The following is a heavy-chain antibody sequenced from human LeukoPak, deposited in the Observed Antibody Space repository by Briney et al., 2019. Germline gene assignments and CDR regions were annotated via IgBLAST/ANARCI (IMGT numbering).Heavy chain of an antibody. CDR1: GFTFSSHG. Sequence: PGGSLRLSCAASGFTFSSHGMHWVRQAPGKGLEWVAVIANDGRDKKYADSVKGRFTTSRDNSKSTLYLEMNSLRAEDTAVYYCAKDGRVAAAAYYFDYWGQGTLATVSS. CDR2: IANDGRDK. V-gene: IGHV3-30*18. CDR3: AKDGRVAAAAYYFDY. J-gene: IGHJ4*02. D-gene: IGHD6-13*01.